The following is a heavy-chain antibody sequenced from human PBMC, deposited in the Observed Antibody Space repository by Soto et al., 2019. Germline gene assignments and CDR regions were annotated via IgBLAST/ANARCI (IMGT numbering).Heavy chain of an antibody. Sequence: GGSLRLSCAASGFTFSSYGMHWVRQAPGKGLEWVAVISYDGSNKYYADSVKGRFTISRDNSKNTLYLQMNSLRAEDTAVYYCAKAKPRSIAARHVYFDYWGQGTLVTVSS. CDR1: GFTFSSYG. CDR3: AKAKPRSIAARHVYFDY. V-gene: IGHV3-30*18. J-gene: IGHJ4*02. D-gene: IGHD6-6*01. CDR2: ISYDGSNK.